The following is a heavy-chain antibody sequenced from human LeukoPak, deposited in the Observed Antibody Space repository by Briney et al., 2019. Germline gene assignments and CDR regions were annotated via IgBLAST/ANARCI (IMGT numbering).Heavy chain of an antibody. CDR2: IYWSGST. CDR3: ASGRNYPNWFDS. V-gene: IGHV4-39*07. Sequence: TPSETLSLTCTVSGASISSSSYYWGWIRQPPGKGLEWIGSIYWSGSTYYNPSLKSRVTISVDTSKNQFSLRLTSVTAADTAVYYCASGRNYPNWFDSWGQGTLVTVSS. D-gene: IGHD1-7*01. CDR1: GASISSSSYY. J-gene: IGHJ5*01.